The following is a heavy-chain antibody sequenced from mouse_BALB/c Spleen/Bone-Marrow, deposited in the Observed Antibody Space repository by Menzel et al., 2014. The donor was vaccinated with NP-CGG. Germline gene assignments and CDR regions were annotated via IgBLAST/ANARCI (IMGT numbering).Heavy chain of an antibody. CDR2: IYPGGGYT. Sequence: QVQLKESGAELVRPGTSVKISCKASGYTFTNYWLGWVKQRPGHGPEWIGDIYPGGGYTNYNEKFKGKATLTADTSSSTAYMQLSSLTPEDSAVYFCARRGTGVDYWGQGTTLTVSS. CDR1: GYTFTNYW. D-gene: IGHD4-1*01. J-gene: IGHJ2*01. V-gene: IGHV1-63*02. CDR3: ARRGTGVDY.